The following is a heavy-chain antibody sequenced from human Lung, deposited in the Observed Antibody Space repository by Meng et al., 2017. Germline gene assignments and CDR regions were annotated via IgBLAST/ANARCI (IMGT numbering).Heavy chain of an antibody. CDR2: ISGSGGST. D-gene: IGHD6-6*01. J-gene: IGHJ4*02. Sequence: EVQLLEPGGALILPWGSSRLPCAASGFTFSGYAMTWVRQAPGKGLGWVSSISGSGGSTYYADAVRGRFTISRDNSKNTVYLQMSSLRAEDTAIYYCVRRIEYSSSSGYWGQGTLVTVSS. CDR3: VRRIEYSSSSGY. CDR1: GFTFSGYA. V-gene: IGHV3-23*01.